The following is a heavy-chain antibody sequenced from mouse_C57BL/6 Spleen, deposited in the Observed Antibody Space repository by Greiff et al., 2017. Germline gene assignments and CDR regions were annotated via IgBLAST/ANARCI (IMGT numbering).Heavy chain of an antibody. D-gene: IGHD1-1*01. CDR2: ISSGGDYI. J-gene: IGHJ1*03. CDR1: GFTFSSSA. V-gene: IGHV5-9-1*02. CDR3: TRAEGSVVASPYWYFDV. Sequence: EVKLVESGEGLVKPGGSLKLSCAASGFTFSSSAMSWVRQTPEQRLEWVAYISSGGDYISYADTVKGRFTISRDNARNTLYLQMSSLKSEDTAMYYCTRAEGSVVASPYWYFDVWGTGTTVTVSA.